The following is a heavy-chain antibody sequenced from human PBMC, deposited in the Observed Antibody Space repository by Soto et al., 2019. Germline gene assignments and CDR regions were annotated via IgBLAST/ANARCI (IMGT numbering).Heavy chain of an antibody. J-gene: IGHJ5*02. CDR1: GGSISSSNW. CDR3: ARGITYYDILTGYRPNWFDP. Sequence: QVQLQESGPGLVKPSGTLSLTCAVSGGSISSSNWWSWVRQPPGKGLEWIGEIYHSGSTNYNPSPXXRVTLSVDKPXXQXSXXLSSVPAADTAVYYCARGITYYDILTGYRPNWFDPWGQGTLVTVSS. CDR2: IYHSGST. V-gene: IGHV4-4*02. D-gene: IGHD3-9*01.